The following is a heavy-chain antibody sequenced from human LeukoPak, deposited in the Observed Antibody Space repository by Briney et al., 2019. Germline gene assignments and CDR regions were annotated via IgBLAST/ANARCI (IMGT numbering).Heavy chain of an antibody. Sequence: SETLSLTCTVSGYSISSGYYWGWIRQPPGKGLEWIGTIYHSGSTYYNPSLKSRVTISVDTSKSQFSLKLTSVTAADTAVYYCARVRGYCSSTICYRFYFDYWGQGTLVTVSS. D-gene: IGHD2-2*01. CDR2: IYHSGST. CDR3: ARVRGYCSSTICYRFYFDY. J-gene: IGHJ4*01. V-gene: IGHV4-38-2*02. CDR1: GYSISSGYY.